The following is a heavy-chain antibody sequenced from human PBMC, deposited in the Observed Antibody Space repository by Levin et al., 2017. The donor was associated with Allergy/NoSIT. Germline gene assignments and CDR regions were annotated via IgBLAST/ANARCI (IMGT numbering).Heavy chain of an antibody. J-gene: IGHJ6*03. CDR3: ARDHSDYSYYYMDV. Sequence: SVKVSCKASGGTFSNYTISWVRQAPGQGLEWMGRIIPILDITNYAQKFQGRVTITADKSTGTAYMELSSLRSEDTAVYYCARDHSDYSYYYMDVWGIGTTVTVSS. CDR2: IIPILDIT. CDR1: GGTFSNYT. D-gene: IGHD2-21*01. V-gene: IGHV1-69*04.